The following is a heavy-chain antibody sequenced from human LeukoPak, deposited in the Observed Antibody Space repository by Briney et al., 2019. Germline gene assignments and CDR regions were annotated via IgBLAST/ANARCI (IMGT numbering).Heavy chain of an antibody. CDR2: IYYSGST. CDR3: ARGYYDILTGYYIDY. V-gene: IGHV4-31*03. CDR1: GGSISSGGYY. D-gene: IGHD3-9*01. J-gene: IGHJ4*02. Sequence: PSETLSLTCTVSGGSISSGGYYWGWIRQHPGKGLEWIGYIYYSGSTYYNPSLKSRVTISVDTSKNQFSLKLSSVTAADTAVYYCARGYYDILTGYYIDYWGQGTLVTVSS.